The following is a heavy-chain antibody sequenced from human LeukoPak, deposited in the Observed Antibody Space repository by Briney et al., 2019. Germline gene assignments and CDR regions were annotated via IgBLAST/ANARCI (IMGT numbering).Heavy chain of an antibody. CDR1: AGSISSSDYY. CDR2: ISYSGKT. D-gene: IGHD3-22*01. CDR3: SRLTHSYYSDTSGYYPYYYMDV. V-gene: IGHV4-39*02. Sequence: PSGTLSLTCTVSAGSISSSDYYWGWNRQSQGQGLEWIVRISYSGKTYYNPSLKSRFTISVDTSKNHFSLRLSSVTAADTAVYYCSRLTHSYYSDTSGYYPYYYMDVWGEGTTATVSS. J-gene: IGHJ6*03.